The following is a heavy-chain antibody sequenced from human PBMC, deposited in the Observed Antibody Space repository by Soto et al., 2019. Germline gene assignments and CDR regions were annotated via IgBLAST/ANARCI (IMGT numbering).Heavy chain of an antibody. CDR2: INAGNGNT. J-gene: IGHJ3*02. D-gene: IGHD1-26*01. V-gene: IGHV1-3*01. Sequence: GASVKVSCKASGYTFTSYAMHWVRQAPGQRLEWMGWINAGNGNTKYSQKFQGRVTITRDTSASTAYMELSSLRSEDTAVYYCARLVGATRAFYIWGQETMVTVSS. CDR1: GYTFTSYA. CDR3: ARLVGATRAFYI.